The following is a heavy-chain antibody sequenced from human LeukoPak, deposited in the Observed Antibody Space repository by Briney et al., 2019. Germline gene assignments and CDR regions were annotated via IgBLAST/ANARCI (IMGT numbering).Heavy chain of an antibody. CDR3: ARPQYYYDSSGPNFAFDI. V-gene: IGHV4-59*08. CDR1: GGSISSYY. J-gene: IGHJ3*02. Sequence: SETLSLTCTVSGGSISSYYWGWIRQPPGKGLEWIGYIYYSGSTNYNPSLKSRVTISVDTSKNQFSLKLSSVTAADTAVYYCARPQYYYDSSGPNFAFDIWGQGTMVTVSS. CDR2: IYYSGST. D-gene: IGHD3-22*01.